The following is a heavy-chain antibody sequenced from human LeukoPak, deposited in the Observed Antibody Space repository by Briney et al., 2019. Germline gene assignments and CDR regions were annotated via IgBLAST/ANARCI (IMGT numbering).Heavy chain of an antibody. CDR1: RFTFSSYG. J-gene: IGHJ4*02. V-gene: IGHV3-23*01. CDR3: ARVALIEYSGSFPYFDY. D-gene: IGHD1-26*01. CDR2: ISGSGRST. Sequence: PGGSLRLSCAASRFTFSSYGMGWVRQAPGKGLEWVSSISGSGRSTYYADSVEGRFTISRDNSKNTLYLQMNSLRAEDTAVYYCARVALIEYSGSFPYFDYWGQGTLVTVSS.